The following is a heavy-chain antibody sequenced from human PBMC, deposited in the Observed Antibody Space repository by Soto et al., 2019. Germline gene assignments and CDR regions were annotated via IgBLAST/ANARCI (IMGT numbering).Heavy chain of an antibody. D-gene: IGHD1-26*01. V-gene: IGHV3-7*01. CDR1: GFTFSSYW. Sequence: GGSLRLSCAASGFTFSSYWMSWVRQAPGKGLEWVANIKQDGSEKYYVDSVKGRFTISRDNAKNPLYLQMNSLRAEDTAVYYCAKDSGSYYYFDYWGQGTLVTVSS. CDR2: IKQDGSEK. J-gene: IGHJ4*02. CDR3: AKDSGSYYYFDY.